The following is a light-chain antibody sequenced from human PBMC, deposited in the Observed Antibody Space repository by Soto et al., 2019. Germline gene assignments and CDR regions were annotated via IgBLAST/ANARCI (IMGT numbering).Light chain of an antibody. CDR2: DAS. CDR1: QSVSSY. CDR3: QQRSNWPRT. J-gene: IGKJ1*01. V-gene: IGKV3-11*01. Sequence: EIVLTQSPATLCLSPGERATLSCRASQSVSSYLAWYQQKPGQAPRLLIYDASNRATGIPARFSGSGSGTDFTLTISSLEPEDFAVYYGQQRSNWPRTFGQGTKVEIK.